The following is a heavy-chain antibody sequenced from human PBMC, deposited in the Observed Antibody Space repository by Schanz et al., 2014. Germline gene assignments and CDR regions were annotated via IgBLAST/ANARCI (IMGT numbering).Heavy chain of an antibody. J-gene: IGHJ3*01. CDR2: INPSGGST. V-gene: IGHV1-46*01. CDR3: ARETTIITGGAFDV. CDR1: GYPFTNYY. D-gene: IGHD3-9*01. Sequence: QVQLVQSGAEVKKPGASVKLSCRASGYPFTNYYIHWVRQAPGQGLEWMGIINPSGGSTSYAQKFQGRVTMTRDTSTSTVYMELRGLRSDDTAVYYCARETTIITGGAFDVWGQGTMVTVSS.